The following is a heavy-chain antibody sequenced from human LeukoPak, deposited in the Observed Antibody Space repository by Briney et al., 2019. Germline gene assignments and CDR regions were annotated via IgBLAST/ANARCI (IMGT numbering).Heavy chain of an antibody. J-gene: IGHJ5*02. D-gene: IGHD6-13*01. Sequence: PSETLSLTCTVSGGSISSGDYYWSWIRQPPGKGLEWIGYIYYSGSTNYNPSLKSRVTISVDTSKNQFSLKLSSVTAADTAVYYCARDWYSSSWSGLDPWGQGTLVTVSS. CDR1: GGSISSGDYY. V-gene: IGHV4-61*08. CDR3: ARDWYSSSWSGLDP. CDR2: IYYSGST.